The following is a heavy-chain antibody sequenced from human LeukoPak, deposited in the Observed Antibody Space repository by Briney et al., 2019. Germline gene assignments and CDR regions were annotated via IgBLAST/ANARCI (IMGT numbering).Heavy chain of an antibody. V-gene: IGHV4-39*01. CDR1: GGSISSSSYY. Sequence: SETLSLTCTVSGGSISSSSYYWGWIRQPPGKGLEWIGSIFYSGSTYYNPSLQSRVTISVDTSKNQFSLKLSSVTAADTAVYYCARQVQGVIRPDYWGQGTLVTVSS. CDR2: IFYSGST. CDR3: ARQVQGVIRPDY. D-gene: IGHD1-1*01. J-gene: IGHJ4*02.